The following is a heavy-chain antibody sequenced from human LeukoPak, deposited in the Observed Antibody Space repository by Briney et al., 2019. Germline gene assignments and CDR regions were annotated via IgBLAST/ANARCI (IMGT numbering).Heavy chain of an antibody. CDR3: ARVYCGGDCYSRLPDAFDI. Sequence: GESLKISCKGSGYSFTSYWIGWVRQMPGKGLEWMGIIYPGDSDTRYSPSFQGQVTISADKSISTSYLQWSSLKASDTAMYYCARVYCGGDCYSRLPDAFDIWGQGTMVTVSS. D-gene: IGHD2-21*02. CDR2: IYPGDSDT. J-gene: IGHJ3*02. V-gene: IGHV5-51*01. CDR1: GYSFTSYW.